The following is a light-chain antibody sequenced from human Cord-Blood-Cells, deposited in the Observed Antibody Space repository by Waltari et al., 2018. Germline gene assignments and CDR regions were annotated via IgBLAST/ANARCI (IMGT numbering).Light chain of an antibody. CDR2: DVS. V-gene: IGLV2-11*01. CDR3: CSYAGTDVV. J-gene: IGLJ2*01. Sequence: QSALTQPRPVSGSPGQSVTISCTGTSSAVGGYNYVSWYQQHPGKAPKLMIYDVSKRPSGVPDRFSGSKSGNTASLTISGLQAEDEADYYCCSYAGTDVVFGGGTKLTVL. CDR1: SSAVGGYNY.